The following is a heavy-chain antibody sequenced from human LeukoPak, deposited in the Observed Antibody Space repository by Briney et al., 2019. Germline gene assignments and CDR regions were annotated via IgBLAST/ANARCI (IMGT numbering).Heavy chain of an antibody. J-gene: IGHJ4*02. CDR2: IYYSGST. CDR1: GGSISSNY. Sequence: KPSETLSLTCSVSGGSISSNYWSWIRQPPGKGLEWIGNIYYSGSTNYNPSLKSRVTISVDTSKNQFSLKLSSVTAADTAVYYCARVQQQLLPFDYWGQGTLVTVSS. V-gene: IGHV4-59*01. CDR3: ARVQQQLLPFDY. D-gene: IGHD6-13*01.